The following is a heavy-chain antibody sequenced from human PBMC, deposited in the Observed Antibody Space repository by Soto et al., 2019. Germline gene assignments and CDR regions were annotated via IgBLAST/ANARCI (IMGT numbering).Heavy chain of an antibody. V-gene: IGHV4-31*03. CDR2: IYYSGST. J-gene: IGHJ4*02. D-gene: IGHD2-8*01. CDR1: GGSISSGGYY. Sequence: SETLSLTCTVSGGSISSGGYYWSWIRQHPGKGLEWIGYIYYSGSTYYNPSLKSRVTISVDTSKNQFSLKLSSVTAADTAVYYYARGGHCTDGVCYGYWGQGTLVSVSS. CDR3: ARGGHCTDGVCYGY.